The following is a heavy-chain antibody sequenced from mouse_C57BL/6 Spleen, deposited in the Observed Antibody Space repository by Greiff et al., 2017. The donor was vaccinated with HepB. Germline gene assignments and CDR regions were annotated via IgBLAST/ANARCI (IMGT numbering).Heavy chain of an antibody. Sequence: QVQLQQSGPELVKPGASVKISCKASGYAFSSSWMNWVKQRPGQGLEWIGRIYPGDGDTNYNGKFKGKATLTADKSSSTAYMQLSSLTSEDSAVYFCARGDYSNLYYAMDYWGQGTSVTVSS. CDR2: IYPGDGDT. CDR3: ARGDYSNLYYAMDY. D-gene: IGHD2-5*01. CDR1: GYAFSSSW. J-gene: IGHJ4*01. V-gene: IGHV1-82*01.